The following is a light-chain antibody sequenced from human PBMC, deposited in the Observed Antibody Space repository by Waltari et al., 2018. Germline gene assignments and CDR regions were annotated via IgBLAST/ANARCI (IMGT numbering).Light chain of an antibody. Sequence: DIQMPQSPSTLSASVGDTVTITCRASQRIDRWLAWYQQKPGTAPKLLIHQASNLQTGVPPRFSGSGSGTEFTLTISNLLPDDFATYYCQQYDRYLWTFGQGTKVEL. CDR1: QRIDRW. CDR3: QQYDRYLWT. J-gene: IGKJ1*01. V-gene: IGKV1-5*03. CDR2: QAS.